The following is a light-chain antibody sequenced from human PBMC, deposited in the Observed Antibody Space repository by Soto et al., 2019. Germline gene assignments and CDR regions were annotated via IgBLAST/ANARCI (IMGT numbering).Light chain of an antibody. Sequence: EVVLTQSPGTLSLSPGERATLSCRASQRVSGDYLSWYRQKPRQAPRLLIYGASSRGTGIPDRFSGRGSGTDFTLTISRLEPEDSAVYYCQQYGISPSIFGQGTKVEIK. CDR1: QRVSGDY. V-gene: IGKV3-20*01. J-gene: IGKJ2*01. CDR2: GAS. CDR3: QQYGISPSI.